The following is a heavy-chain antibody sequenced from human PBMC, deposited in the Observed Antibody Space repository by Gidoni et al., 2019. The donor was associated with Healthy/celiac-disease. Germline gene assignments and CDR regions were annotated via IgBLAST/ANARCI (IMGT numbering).Heavy chain of an antibody. CDR3: ARARITGTKHFDY. D-gene: IGHD1-20*01. J-gene: IGHJ4*02. V-gene: IGHV4-31*03. CDR2: IYYSGST. Sequence: QVQLQESGPGLVKPSQTLSLPCTVSGGSISSGCYYWSWIRQHPGKGLEWIWYIYYSGSTYDNPSLKSRVTISVDTSKNQLSLKLSSVTAADTAVYYCARARITGTKHFDYWGQGTLVTVSS. CDR1: GGSISSGCYY.